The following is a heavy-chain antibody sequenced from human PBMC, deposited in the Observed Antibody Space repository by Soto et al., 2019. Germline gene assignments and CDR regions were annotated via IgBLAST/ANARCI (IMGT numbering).Heavy chain of an antibody. V-gene: IGHV1-2*02. J-gene: IGHJ6*02. CDR2: INLNNGVT. CDR3: ASLPQWSYSPPPSYGMDV. D-gene: IGHD2-21*01. CDR1: GYSFTGYY. Sequence: ASVKVSCKASGYSFTGYYMHWVRQAPGQGLEWMGWINLNNGVTLYAEKFQGRVTMTRDTSISTAYMELTRLRSDDTTEYYCASLPQWSYSPPPSYGMDVWGQGTTVTV.